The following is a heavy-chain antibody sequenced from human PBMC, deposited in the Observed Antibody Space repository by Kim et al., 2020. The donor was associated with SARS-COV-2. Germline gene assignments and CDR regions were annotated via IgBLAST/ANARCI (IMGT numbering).Heavy chain of an antibody. CDR1: GFTFSSYE. CDR3: AREEDVWGTPDAFDI. D-gene: IGHD3-16*01. Sequence: GGSLRLSCAASGFTFSSYEMNWVRQAPGKGLEWVSYISSSGSTIYYADSVKGRFTISRDNAKNSLYLQMNSLRAEDTAVYYCAREEDVWGTPDAFDIWGQGTMVTVSS. J-gene: IGHJ3*02. CDR2: ISSSGSTI. V-gene: IGHV3-48*03.